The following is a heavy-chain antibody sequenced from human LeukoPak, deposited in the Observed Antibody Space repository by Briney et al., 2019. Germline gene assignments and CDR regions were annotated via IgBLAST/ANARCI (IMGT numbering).Heavy chain of an antibody. CDR1: GYSISSGYY. CDR2: IYHSGST. V-gene: IGHV4-38-2*02. Sequence: KPSETLSLTCTVSGYSISSGYYWGWIRQPPGKGLEWIGSIYHSGSTYYSPSLKSRVTISVDTSKNQFSLKLSSVTAADTAVYYCARHAYDTAMVKDYFDYWGQGTLVTVSS. CDR3: ARHAYDTAMVKDYFDY. D-gene: IGHD5-18*01. J-gene: IGHJ4*02.